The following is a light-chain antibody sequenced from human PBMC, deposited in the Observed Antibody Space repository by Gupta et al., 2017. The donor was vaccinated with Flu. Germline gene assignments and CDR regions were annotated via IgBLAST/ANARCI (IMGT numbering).Light chain of an antibody. CDR1: SGRVSSSHP. CDR2: NTD. CDR3: LIYLGGGVSL. Sequence: QTVVTQEPSLSVSPGGTVTLTCALSSGRVSSSHPAGWYQHAPGRPPRTLIYNTDVRSSGVPDRFSGSILGHRVALTISGAQAEDESDYYCLIYLGGGVSLFGGGTKVSVL. J-gene: IGLJ2*01. V-gene: IGLV8-61*01.